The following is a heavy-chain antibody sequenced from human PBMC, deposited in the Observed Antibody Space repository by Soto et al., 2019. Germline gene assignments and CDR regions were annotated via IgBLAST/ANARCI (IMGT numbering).Heavy chain of an antibody. V-gene: IGHV1-69*06. CDR1: GYTFTSYG. CDR2: IIPIFGTA. D-gene: IGHD6-19*01. J-gene: IGHJ4*02. CDR3: AREKIAVVFDY. Sequence: GASVKVSCKASGYTFTSYGISWVRQAPGQGLEWMGGIIPIFGTANYAQKFQGRVTITADKSTSTAYMELSSLRSEDTAVYYCAREKIAVVFDYWGQGTLVTVSS.